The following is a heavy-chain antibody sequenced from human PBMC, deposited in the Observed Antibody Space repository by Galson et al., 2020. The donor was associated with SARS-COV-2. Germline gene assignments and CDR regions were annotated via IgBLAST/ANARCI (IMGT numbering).Heavy chain of an antibody. CDR1: GYSFSNFW. Sequence: TNSGGSLRLSCKGSGYSFSNFWIDWVRQNPGKGLDWMGIIYPGDSETKYSPSFQGRVTISVDMSIGTAYLQWSSLKASDTAIYYCARHQEGKWAMLRPHFVDSWGQGTLVTVSS. V-gene: IGHV5-51*01. D-gene: IGHD2-8*01. CDR2: IYPGDSET. CDR3: ARHQEGKWAMLRPHFVDS. J-gene: IGHJ4*02.